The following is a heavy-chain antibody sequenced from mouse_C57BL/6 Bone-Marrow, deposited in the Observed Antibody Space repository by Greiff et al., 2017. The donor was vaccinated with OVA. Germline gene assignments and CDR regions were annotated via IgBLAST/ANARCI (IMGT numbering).Heavy chain of an antibody. CDR3: ARSDDGYYGFDY. J-gene: IGHJ3*01. CDR2: IYPSDSYT. V-gene: IGHV1-50*01. Sequence: QVQLQQPGAELVKPGASVKLSCKASGYTFTSYWMPWVKQRPGQGLEWIGEIYPSDSYTNYNQKFKGKATLTVDTSSSTAYMQLSSLTSEDSAVYYCARSDDGYYGFDYWGQGTLVTVSA. D-gene: IGHD2-3*01. CDR1: GYTFTSYW.